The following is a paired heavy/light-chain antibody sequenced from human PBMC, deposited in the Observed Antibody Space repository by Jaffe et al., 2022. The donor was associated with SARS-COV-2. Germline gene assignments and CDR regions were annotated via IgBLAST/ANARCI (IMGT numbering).Light chain of an antibody. CDR3: GTWDSSLRAWV. J-gene: IGLJ3*02. V-gene: IGLV1-51*02. Sequence: QSVLTQPPSVSAAPGQKVTISCSGSSSNIGNNYVSWFQQLPGTAPKLLIYENNKRPSGIPDRFSGSKSGTSATLGITGLQTGDEADYYCGTWDSSLRAWVFGGGTKLTVL. CDR2: ENN. CDR1: SSNIGNNY.
Heavy chain of an antibody. CDR1: GITLSGYS. Sequence: EVQLVESGGGLVKPGGSLRLSCAASGITLSGYSMTWVRQAPGKGLEWVSSISTSSNYIYYADSVKGRFTISRDNAKNSLYLQMNSLRAEDTAVYYCARNQGYCSNSNCLATIDYWGQGTLVTVSS. D-gene: IGHD2-2*01. CDR3: ARNQGYCSNSNCLATIDY. V-gene: IGHV3-21*01. J-gene: IGHJ4*02. CDR2: ISTSSNYI.